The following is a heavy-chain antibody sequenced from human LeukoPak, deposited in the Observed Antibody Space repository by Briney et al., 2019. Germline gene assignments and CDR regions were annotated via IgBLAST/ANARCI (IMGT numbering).Heavy chain of an antibody. J-gene: IGHJ4*02. Sequence: ASVKVSCKASGYTFTSYDINWVRQATGQGLEWMGWMNPNSGNTGYAQKFQGRVTMTRNTSISTAYMELSSLRSEDTAVYYCARGAEYCSNTSCYTPDYWGQGTLVTVSS. CDR2: MNPNSGNT. CDR1: GYTFTSYD. CDR3: ARGAEYCSNTSCYTPDY. D-gene: IGHD2-2*02. V-gene: IGHV1-8*01.